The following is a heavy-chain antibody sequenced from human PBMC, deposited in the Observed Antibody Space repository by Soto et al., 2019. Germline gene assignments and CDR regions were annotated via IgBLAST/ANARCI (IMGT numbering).Heavy chain of an antibody. Sequence: SETLSLTCAVSGGSISSGGYSWSWIRQPPGKGLEWIGYIYHSGSTYYNPSLKSQVTISVDRSKNQFSLKLSSVTAADTAVYYCARHSWDPNYYYYGMDVWGQGTTVTVSS. CDR1: GGSISSGGYS. CDR3: ARHSWDPNYYYYGMDV. CDR2: IYHSGST. D-gene: IGHD1-26*01. V-gene: IGHV4-30-2*01. J-gene: IGHJ6*02.